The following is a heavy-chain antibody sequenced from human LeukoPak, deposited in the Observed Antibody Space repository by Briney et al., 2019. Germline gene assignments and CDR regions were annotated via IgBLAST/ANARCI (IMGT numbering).Heavy chain of an antibody. CDR3: AKRPVVATFDY. J-gene: IGHJ4*02. CDR2: IHYSGIT. CDR1: GGSISGYY. Sequence: PSEILSLTCTVSGGSISGYYWSWIRQPPGKGLEWIGFIHYSGITNYNPSLKSRVTISLDMSKNQFSLRLTFVTTADTAVYYCAKRPVVATFDYWGQGTLVTVSS. D-gene: IGHD2-15*01. V-gene: IGHV4-59*01.